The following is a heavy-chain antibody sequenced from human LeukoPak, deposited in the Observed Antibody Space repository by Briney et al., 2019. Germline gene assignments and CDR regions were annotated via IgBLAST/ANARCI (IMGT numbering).Heavy chain of an antibody. J-gene: IGHJ3*02. CDR3: ARSNYYDSRSWGFDI. V-gene: IGHV3-30*04. CDR1: GFTFSTYP. Sequence: GGSLRLSCAASGFTFSTYPMHWVRQAPGKGLEWVAVISNDGSNKYYADSVKGRFTLSRDSSKNTLYLQMNSLRTEDTAVYYCARSNYYDSRSWGFDIWGQGTMVIVSS. D-gene: IGHD3-22*01. CDR2: ISNDGSNK.